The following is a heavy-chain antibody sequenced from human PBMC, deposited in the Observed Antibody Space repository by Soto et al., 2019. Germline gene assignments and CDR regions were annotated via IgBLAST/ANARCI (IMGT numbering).Heavy chain of an antibody. CDR1: GFTFSSYG. Sequence: QVQLVESGGGVVQPGRSLRLSCAASGFTFSSYGMHWVRQAPGKGLEWVAVISYDGSNKYYADSVKGRFTISRDNSKNTLYLQMNSLRAEDTAVYYCAIRGLVATVHDYWGQGTLVTVSS. J-gene: IGHJ4*02. CDR3: AIRGLVATVHDY. V-gene: IGHV3-30*03. CDR2: ISYDGSNK. D-gene: IGHD5-12*01.